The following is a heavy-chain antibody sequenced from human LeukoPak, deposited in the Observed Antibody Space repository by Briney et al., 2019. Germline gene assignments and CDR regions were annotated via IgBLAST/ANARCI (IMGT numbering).Heavy chain of an antibody. D-gene: IGHD6-13*01. CDR2: MNPNSGNT. V-gene: IGHV1-8*02. CDR1: GGTFSSYA. Sequence: ASVKVSCKASGGTFSSYAISWVRQATGQGLEWMGWMNPNSGNTGYAQKFQGRVTMTRNTSISTAYMELSSLRSEDTAVYYCARAPQQPFDYWGQGTLVTVSS. CDR3: ARAPQQPFDY. J-gene: IGHJ4*02.